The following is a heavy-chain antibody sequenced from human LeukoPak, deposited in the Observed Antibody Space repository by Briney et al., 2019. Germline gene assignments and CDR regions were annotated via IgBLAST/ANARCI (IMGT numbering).Heavy chain of an antibody. J-gene: IGHJ6*03. CDR2: INHSGST. D-gene: IGHD1-26*01. V-gene: IGHV4-34*01. Sequence: SETLSLTCAVYGGSFSGYYWSWIRQPPGKGLEWIGEINHSGSTNYNPSLKSRVTISVDTSKNQFSLKLSSVTAADTAVYYCARGVGANYYYYYMDVWGKGTTVTVSS. CDR1: GGSFSGYY. CDR3: ARGVGANYYYYYMDV.